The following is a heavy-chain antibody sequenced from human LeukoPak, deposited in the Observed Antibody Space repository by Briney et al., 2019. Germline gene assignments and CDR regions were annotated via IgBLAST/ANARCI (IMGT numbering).Heavy chain of an antibody. CDR3: ATKRGYSYGPSPFDY. J-gene: IGHJ4*02. CDR1: GGSISSSSYY. D-gene: IGHD5-18*01. V-gene: IGHV4-39*01. CDR2: IYYSGNT. Sequence: SETLSLTCTVSGGSISSSSYYWGWIRQPPGKGLEWIGSIYYSGNTYYNPSLKSRVTISVDTSKNQFSLELNSVTAADTAVYYCATKRGYSYGPSPFDYWGQGTLVTVSS.